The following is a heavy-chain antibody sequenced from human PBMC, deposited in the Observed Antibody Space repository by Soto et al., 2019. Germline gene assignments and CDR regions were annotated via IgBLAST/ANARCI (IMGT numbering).Heavy chain of an antibody. J-gene: IGHJ4*02. CDR1: GFTFGDYA. D-gene: IGHD3-22*01. Sequence: GGSLRLSCTASGFTFGDYAMSWVRQAPGKGLEWVGFIRSKAYGGTTEYAASVKGRFTISRDDSKSIAYLQMNSLKTEDTAVYYCTRDYHYYDSSGYRNWGQGTLVTVSS. CDR2: IRSKAYGGTT. CDR3: TRDYHYYDSSGYRN. V-gene: IGHV3-49*04.